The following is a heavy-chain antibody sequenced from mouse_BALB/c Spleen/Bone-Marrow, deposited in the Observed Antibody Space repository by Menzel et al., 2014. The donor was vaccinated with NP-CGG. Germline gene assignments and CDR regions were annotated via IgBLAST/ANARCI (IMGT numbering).Heavy chain of an antibody. CDR2: INPDSSTI. D-gene: IGHD2-14*01. Sequence: EVQGVESGGGLAQPGGSLKLSCAASGFDFSRYWMSWVRQAPGKGLEWIGEINPDSSTINYTPSLKDKFIISRDNAKNTLYVQMSKVRSEDTALYYCEHRYDVAMDYWGQGTSVTVSS. CDR1: GFDFSRYW. J-gene: IGHJ4*01. CDR3: EHRYDVAMDY. V-gene: IGHV4-1*02.